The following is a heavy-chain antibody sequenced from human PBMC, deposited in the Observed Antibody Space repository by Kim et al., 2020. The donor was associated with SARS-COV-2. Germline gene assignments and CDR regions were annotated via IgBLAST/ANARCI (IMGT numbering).Heavy chain of an antibody. Sequence: SETLSLTCTVSGGSISSGNYYWNWIWQPAGKGLEWIGRIYSSGSTNYNPSLRSRVTISVDTSKNQFSLKLSSVTAADTAIYYCARSYYYDSSGSRDAFDIWGQGTMVTVSS. CDR1: GGSISSGNYY. CDR3: ARSYYYDSSGSRDAFDI. J-gene: IGHJ3*02. D-gene: IGHD3-22*01. CDR2: IYSSGST. V-gene: IGHV4-61*02.